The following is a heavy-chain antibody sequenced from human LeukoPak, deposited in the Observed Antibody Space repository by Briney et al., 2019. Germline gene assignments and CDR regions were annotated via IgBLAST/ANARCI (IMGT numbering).Heavy chain of an antibody. Sequence: NPSETLSLTCTVSGGSISSSSYYWGWIRQPPGKGLEWIGSIYYSGSTYYNPSLKRRVTISVDTSKNQFSLKLSSVTAADTAVYYCARVLLEYYYDSSGYWAFDYWGQGTLVTVSS. D-gene: IGHD3-22*01. J-gene: IGHJ4*02. CDR3: ARVLLEYYYDSSGYWAFDY. CDR1: GGSISSSSYY. CDR2: IYYSGST. V-gene: IGHV4-39*07.